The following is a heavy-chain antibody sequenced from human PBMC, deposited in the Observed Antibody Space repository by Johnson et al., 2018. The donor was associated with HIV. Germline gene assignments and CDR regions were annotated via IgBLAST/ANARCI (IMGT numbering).Heavy chain of an antibody. Sequence: VQLVESGGDLVKPGGSLRLSCAASGFTFSDAWMNWVRQAPGKGLEWVGRIKSKTDGGTTDYAAPVKGRFTISRDDSKNTLYLQMNSLKTEDTAVYYCTRDAKLRPLDGPDDAFDIWGQGTMVTVSS. CDR3: TRDAKLRPLDGPDDAFDI. CDR1: GFTFSDAW. V-gene: IGHV3-15*01. D-gene: IGHD2-2*03. J-gene: IGHJ3*02. CDR2: IKSKTDGGTT.